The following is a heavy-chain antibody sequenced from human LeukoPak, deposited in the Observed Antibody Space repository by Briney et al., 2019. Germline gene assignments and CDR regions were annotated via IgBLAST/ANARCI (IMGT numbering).Heavy chain of an antibody. J-gene: IGHJ4*02. CDR2: ICPDGTVT. V-gene: IGHV3-74*01. CDR1: GFTFSTSC. Sequence: GGSLRLSCAASGFTFSTSCMPWVRQAPGKGPMWVSRICPDGTVTNYADSVKARFIISRDNARNTVYLQMNSLRVEDTAVYYCVRDFRSADYWGQGTLVTVSS. CDR3: VRDFRSADY.